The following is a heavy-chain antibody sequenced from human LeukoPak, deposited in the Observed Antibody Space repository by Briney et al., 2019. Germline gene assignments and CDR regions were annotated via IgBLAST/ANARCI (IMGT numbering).Heavy chain of an antibody. J-gene: IGHJ4*02. CDR3: AAESDSAWFTGGDFDY. CDR2: IYRAGST. V-gene: IGHV4-61*02. D-gene: IGHD2-8*02. CDR1: GGSISSGSYY. Sequence: PSQTLSLTCTVSGGSISSGSYYWSWIRQPAGKGLEWIGRIYRAGSTDFNPSPKSRVTISVDTSKNQFSLKLRSVTAADTAVYYCAAESDSAWFTGGDFDYWGQGTLVTVSS.